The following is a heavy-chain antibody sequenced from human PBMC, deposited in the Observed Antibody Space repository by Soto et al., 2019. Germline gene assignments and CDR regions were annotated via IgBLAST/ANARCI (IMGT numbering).Heavy chain of an antibody. CDR3: ARRGPGTYFDY. J-gene: IGHJ4*02. Sequence: EVQLFESGGGLVQPGGSLRPSCAASGFTFSSYAMRWVRQAPGKGLEWVSAVSGSGGSTYYADSVKGRFTISRDNSKNTLYLQMNSLRAEDTAVYYCARRGPGTYFDYWGQGTLVTVSS. CDR1: GFTFSSYA. CDR2: VSGSGGST. D-gene: IGHD6-13*01. V-gene: IGHV3-23*01.